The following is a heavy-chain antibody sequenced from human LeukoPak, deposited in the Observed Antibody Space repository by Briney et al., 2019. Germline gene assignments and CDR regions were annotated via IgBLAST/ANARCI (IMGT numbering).Heavy chain of an antibody. D-gene: IGHD4-23*01. CDR1: GYTLTELS. J-gene: IGHJ3*02. V-gene: IGHV1-24*01. Sequence: ASVKVSCEVSGYTLTELSMHWVQQAPGKGLEWMGGFDPEDGETIYAQKFQGRVTMTEDTSTDTAYMELSSLRSEDTAVYYCATESRPLRTTVVTRAFDIWGQGTMVTVSS. CDR3: ATESRPLRTTVVTRAFDI. CDR2: FDPEDGET.